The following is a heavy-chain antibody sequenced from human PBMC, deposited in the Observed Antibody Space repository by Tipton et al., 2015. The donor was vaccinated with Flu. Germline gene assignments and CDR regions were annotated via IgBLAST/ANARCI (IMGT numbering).Heavy chain of an antibody. CDR2: IYYSGST. Sequence: TLSLTCTVSGGSISSYYWSXXXQPPGKGLEWIGYIYYSGSTNYNPSLKSRVTISVDTSKNQFSLKLSSVTAADTAVYYCARSSSRLTNYYMDVWGKGTTVTVSS. CDR1: GGSISSYY. V-gene: IGHV4-59*08. D-gene: IGHD6-6*01. CDR3: ARSSSRLTNYYMDV. J-gene: IGHJ6*03.